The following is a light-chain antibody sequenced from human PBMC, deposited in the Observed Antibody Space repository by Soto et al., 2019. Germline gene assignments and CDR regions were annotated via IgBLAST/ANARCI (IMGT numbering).Light chain of an antibody. Sequence: QSVLTQPPSASGTPGQRVTISCSGSSSNIGSNTVNWYQQLPGTAPKLLIYSNNQRPSGVTDRFSGSKSGTSASLAISGLQSADEADYYCAAWDDSLNGVVFGGGTKVTVL. CDR3: AAWDDSLNGVV. V-gene: IGLV1-44*01. CDR1: SSNIGSNT. J-gene: IGLJ2*01. CDR2: SNN.